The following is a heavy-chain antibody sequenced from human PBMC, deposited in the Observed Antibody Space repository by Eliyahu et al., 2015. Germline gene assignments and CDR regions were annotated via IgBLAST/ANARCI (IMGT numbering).Heavy chain of an antibody. Sequence: EVQLVESGGGLVQPGGSLXLSCAASGFXFXGSXXXWVRQAPGKGLEWVANIKPDGSAKNYVDPVKGRFTISRDNAENSLYLQMNSLRVEDTAVYHCVRERYDVSSGYYILGSDYWGQGTLVTVSS. V-gene: IGHV3-7*01. J-gene: IGHJ4*02. CDR2: IKPDGSAK. CDR1: GFXFXGSX. CDR3: VRERYDVSSGYYILGSDY. D-gene: IGHD3-3*01.